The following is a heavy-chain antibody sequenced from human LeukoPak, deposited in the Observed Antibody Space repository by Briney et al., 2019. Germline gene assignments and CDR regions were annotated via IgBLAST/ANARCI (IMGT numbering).Heavy chain of an antibody. J-gene: IGHJ4*02. CDR3: ARVGYCSSTSCPTNIDY. D-gene: IGHD2-2*01. CDR2: ISGSGGSA. CDR1: GFTFTTYA. Sequence: GGSLRLSCAASGFTFTTYALSWVRQAPGKGMEWVSAISGSGGSAYYAGSVKGRFTISRDNSKNTLYLQMNTLRAEDTAVYYCARVGYCSSTSCPTNIDYWGQGTLVTVSS. V-gene: IGHV3-23*01.